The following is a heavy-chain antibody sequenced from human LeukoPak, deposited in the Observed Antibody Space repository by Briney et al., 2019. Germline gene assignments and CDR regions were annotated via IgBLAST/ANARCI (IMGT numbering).Heavy chain of an antibody. Sequence: ASVKVSCKASGYTFTSYDINWVRQATGQGLEWMGWMNPNSGNTGYARKFQGRVTMTRNTSISTAYMELSSLRSEDTAVYYCARLYTVAGTGTGYWGQGTLVTVSS. J-gene: IGHJ4*02. V-gene: IGHV1-8*01. D-gene: IGHD6-19*01. CDR3: ARLYTVAGTGTGY. CDR2: MNPNSGNT. CDR1: GYTFTSYD.